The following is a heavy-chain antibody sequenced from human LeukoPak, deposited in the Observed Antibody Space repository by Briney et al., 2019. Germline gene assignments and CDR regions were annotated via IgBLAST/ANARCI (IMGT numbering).Heavy chain of an antibody. CDR2: VNRDGNEK. Sequence: GGSLRLSCVASGFTFNRHWMIWVRQAPGKGLEWVANVNRDGNEKHYVDSVEGRFTISRDNAKNSLYLQMNSLRNEDTAVYYCVRDDGNRTGSTYFDAFDIWGRGTLVTVSS. D-gene: IGHD3-9*01. J-gene: IGHJ3*02. CDR3: VRDDGNRTGSTYFDAFDI. V-gene: IGHV3-7*03. CDR1: GFTFNRHW.